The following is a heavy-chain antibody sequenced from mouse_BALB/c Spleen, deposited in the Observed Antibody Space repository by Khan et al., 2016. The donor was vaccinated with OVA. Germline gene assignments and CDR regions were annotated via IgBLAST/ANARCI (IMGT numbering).Heavy chain of an antibody. Sequence: QVQLQQSGAELARPGASVKLSCKASGYTFTDYYINWVKLRTGQGLEWIGEISPGSGDTYYNERFKGKATLTADKSYSTAYMQLSSLTSEASAVYFCARRNYFGYTFAYWGQGTLFTVSA. CDR3: ARRNYFGYTFAY. D-gene: IGHD1-2*01. J-gene: IGHJ3*01. V-gene: IGHV1-77*01. CDR1: GYTFTDYY. CDR2: ISPGSGDT.